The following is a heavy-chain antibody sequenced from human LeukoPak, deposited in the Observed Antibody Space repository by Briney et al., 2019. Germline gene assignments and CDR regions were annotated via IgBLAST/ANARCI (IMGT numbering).Heavy chain of an antibody. CDR3: ARVERRYYYDSSGYLGY. CDR2: INHSGST. D-gene: IGHD3-22*01. CDR1: GGSFSGYY. Sequence: PSETLSLTCAVYGGSFSGYYWSWIRQPPGKGLEWIGEINHSGSTNYNPSLKSRVTISVDTSKNQFSLKLSSVTAADTAVYYCARVERRYYYDSSGYLGYWGQGTLVTVSS. J-gene: IGHJ4*02. V-gene: IGHV4-34*01.